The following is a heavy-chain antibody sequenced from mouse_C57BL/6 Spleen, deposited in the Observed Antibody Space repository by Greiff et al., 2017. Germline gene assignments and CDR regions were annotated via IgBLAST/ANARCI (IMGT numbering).Heavy chain of an antibody. D-gene: IGHD2-4*01. V-gene: IGHV3-6*01. J-gene: IGHJ3*01. CDR1: GYSITSGYY. CDR2: ISYDGSN. CDR3: ASRPYDYDGAWFAY. Sequence: EVKLVESGPGLVKPSQSLSLTCSVTGYSITSGYYWNWIRQFPGNKLEWMGYISYDGSNNYNPSLKNRISITRDTSKNQFFLKLNSVTTEDTATYYCASRPYDYDGAWFAYWGQGTLVTVSA.